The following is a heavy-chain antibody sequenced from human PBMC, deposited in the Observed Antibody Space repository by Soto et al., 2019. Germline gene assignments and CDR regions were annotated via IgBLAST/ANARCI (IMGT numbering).Heavy chain of an antibody. D-gene: IGHD3-22*01. CDR1: GYTFTSYY. V-gene: IGHV1-46*01. Sequence: EASVKVSCKASGYTFTSYYMHWVRQAPGQGLEWMGIINPSGGSTSYAQKFQGRVTMTRDTSTSTVYMELRSLRSEDTAVYYCARESPDFYDRKDNWFDPWGQGTLVTVSS. J-gene: IGHJ5*02. CDR2: INPSGGST. CDR3: ARESPDFYDRKDNWFDP.